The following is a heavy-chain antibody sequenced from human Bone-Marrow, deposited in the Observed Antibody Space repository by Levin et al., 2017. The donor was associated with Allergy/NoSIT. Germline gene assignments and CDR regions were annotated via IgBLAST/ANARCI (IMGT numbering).Heavy chain of an antibody. J-gene: IGHJ4*02. D-gene: IGHD6-13*01. CDR1: GGSISSGDYY. CDR2: IYYSGST. Sequence: PSETLSLTCTVSGGSISSGDYYWSWIRQPPGKGLEWIGYIYYSGSTYYNPSLKSRVTISVDTSKNQFSLKLSSVTAADTAVYYCAGIAAADPVDYWGQGTLVTVSS. V-gene: IGHV4-30-4*01. CDR3: AGIAAADPVDY.